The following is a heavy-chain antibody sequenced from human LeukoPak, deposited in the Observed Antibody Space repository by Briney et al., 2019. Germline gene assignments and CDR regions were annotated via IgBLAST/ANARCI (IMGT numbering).Heavy chain of an antibody. V-gene: IGHV4-38-2*02. CDR2: IYHSGST. CDR3: ARPRRDYYYYYYIDV. Sequence: SETLSLTCTVSGYSISSGYCWGWIRQPPGKGLEWIGSIYHSGSTYYNPSLKSRVTISVDTSKNQFSLKLSSVTAADTAVYYCARPRRDYYYYYYIDVWGKGTTVTVSS. J-gene: IGHJ6*03. CDR1: GYSISSGYC.